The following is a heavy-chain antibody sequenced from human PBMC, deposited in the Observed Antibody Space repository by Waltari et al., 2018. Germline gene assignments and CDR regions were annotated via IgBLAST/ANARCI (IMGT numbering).Heavy chain of an antibody. Sequence: EVHLVQSGAEVKRPGATVKLSCKASGYTFTEYYLHGVRQAPGKGLEWMGDVDPEDGETEISDKFQGRVAMTADTSTETAYIEVRSLTSDDMAVYYCATKMSDQWLREWGQGTLVTVSS. CDR3: ATKMSDQWLRE. V-gene: IGHV1-69-2*01. J-gene: IGHJ1*01. CDR1: GYTFTEYY. CDR2: VDPEDGET. D-gene: IGHD6-19*01.